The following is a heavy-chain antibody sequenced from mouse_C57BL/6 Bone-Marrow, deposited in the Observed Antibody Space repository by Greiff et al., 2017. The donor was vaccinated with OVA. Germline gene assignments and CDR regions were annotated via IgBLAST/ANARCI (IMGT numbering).Heavy chain of an antibody. Sequence: EVKLVESGPELVKPGASVKIPCKASGYTFTDYNMDWVKQSHGKSLEWIGDINPNNGGTIYNQKFKGKATLTVDKSSSTAYMELRSLTSEDTAVYYCARDVGDYYAMDYWGQGTSVTVSS. CDR3: ARDVGDYYAMDY. J-gene: IGHJ4*01. CDR2: INPNNGGT. CDR1: GYTFTDYN. V-gene: IGHV1-18*01.